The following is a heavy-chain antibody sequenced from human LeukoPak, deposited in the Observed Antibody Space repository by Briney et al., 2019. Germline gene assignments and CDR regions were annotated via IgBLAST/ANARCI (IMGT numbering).Heavy chain of an antibody. J-gene: IGHJ4*02. CDR3: ARDGFGESFFDY. D-gene: IGHD3-10*01. CDR2: IWYDGSNK. Sequence: GGSLRLSCAASGFTFSSYGMHWVRQAQGKGLEWVAVIWYDGSNKYYADSVKGRFTISRDNSKNTLYLQMNSLRAEDTAVYYCARDGFGESFFDYWGQGTLVTVSS. CDR1: GFTFSSYG. V-gene: IGHV3-33*01.